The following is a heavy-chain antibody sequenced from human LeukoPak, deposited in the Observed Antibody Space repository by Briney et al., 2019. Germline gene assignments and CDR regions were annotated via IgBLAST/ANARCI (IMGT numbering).Heavy chain of an antibody. Sequence: PGGPLRLSCAAPGFTFSDHYMDWVRQAPGKGLEWVGRTRNKAYSYTTEYAASVKGRFTISRDDSKNSLYLQMNSLTTDDTAVYYCAASKENYRQLNYWGQGTLVTVSS. CDR1: GFTFSDHY. D-gene: IGHD1-7*01. V-gene: IGHV3-72*01. CDR2: TRNKAYSYTT. J-gene: IGHJ4*02. CDR3: AASKENYRQLNY.